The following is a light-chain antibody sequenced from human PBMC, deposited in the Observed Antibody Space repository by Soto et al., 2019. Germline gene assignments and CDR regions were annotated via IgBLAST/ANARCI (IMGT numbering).Light chain of an antibody. CDR3: SSYRSSITPVV. CDR2: GVS. J-gene: IGLJ2*01. V-gene: IGLV2-14*01. CDR1: SSDIGGYNY. Sequence: QSVLTQPASVSGSPGRSITISCTGTSSDIGGYNYVSWYQQHPGKAPKLMIYGVSNRPSGVSGRFSGSKSGNTASLTISGLQAEDEADYYCSSYRSSITPVVFGGGTKLTVL.